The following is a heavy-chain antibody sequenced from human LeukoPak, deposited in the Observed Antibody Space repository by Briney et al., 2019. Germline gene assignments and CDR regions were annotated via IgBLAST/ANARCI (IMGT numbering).Heavy chain of an antibody. CDR3: AKGRSDSNIYSPFDY. V-gene: IGHV3-23*01. J-gene: IGHJ4*02. D-gene: IGHD3-22*01. Sequence: PGGSLRLSCAASGFTFRSYAMSWVRQAPGKGLDWVSTITDSGGSTDYADSVKGRFTISRDNSKNTLYLQMNSLRAEDTAVYYCAKGRSDSNIYSPFDYWGQGTLVTVSS. CDR1: GFTFRSYA. CDR2: ITDSGGST.